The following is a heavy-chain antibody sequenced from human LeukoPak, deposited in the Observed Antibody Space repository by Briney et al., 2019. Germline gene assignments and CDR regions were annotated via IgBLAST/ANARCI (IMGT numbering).Heavy chain of an antibody. Sequence: SETLSLTCAVYGGSFSGYYWSWIRQPAGKGLEWIGYIYYSGSTNYNPSLKSRVTISVDTSKNQFSLKLSSVTAADTAVYYCARVPYGDYVVDWYFDLWGRGTLVTVSS. D-gene: IGHD4-17*01. J-gene: IGHJ2*01. CDR1: GGSFSGYY. CDR3: ARVPYGDYVVDWYFDL. V-gene: IGHV4-59*01. CDR2: IYYSGST.